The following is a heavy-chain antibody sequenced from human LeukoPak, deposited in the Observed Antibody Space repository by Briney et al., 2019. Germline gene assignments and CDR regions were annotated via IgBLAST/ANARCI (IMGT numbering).Heavy chain of an antibody. Sequence: GGSLRLSCVGSGFTFRSHAMSWVRQAPEKGLEFVSGIYENGGTTYYADSVKGRFSISRDNSKNTLYLQMDSLRGEDTAVYYCAKGFRIGYSAHFDYWGQGALVTVSS. CDR3: AKGFRIGYSAHFDY. D-gene: IGHD2-21*01. CDR1: GFTFRSHA. CDR2: IYENGGTT. J-gene: IGHJ4*02. V-gene: IGHV3-23*01.